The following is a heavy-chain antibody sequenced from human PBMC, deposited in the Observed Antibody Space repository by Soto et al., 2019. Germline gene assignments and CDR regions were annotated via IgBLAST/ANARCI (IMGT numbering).Heavy chain of an antibody. D-gene: IGHD4-17*01. CDR3: AKYRALTRSPQGT. J-gene: IGHJ4*02. V-gene: IGHV3-23*01. Sequence: PGGSLRLSCAASGFAFSSYAMTWVRQAPGEGLEWVSSLSGWSEIIYYADSVKGRFTISRDNTENTLYLQMNSLRAEDTAIYYCAKYRALTRSPQGTWGQGTMVTVSS. CDR2: LSGWSEII. CDR1: GFAFSSYA.